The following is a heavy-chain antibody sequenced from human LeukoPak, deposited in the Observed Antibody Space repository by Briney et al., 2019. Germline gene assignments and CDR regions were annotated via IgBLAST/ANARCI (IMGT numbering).Heavy chain of an antibody. J-gene: IGHJ4*02. D-gene: IGHD3-22*01. V-gene: IGHV3-48*01. CDR2: INGGGSPI. Sequence: PGGSLRLSCAASGFTFSRDSMNWVRQAPGKGLEWVSYINGGGSPIFYADSVRGRFTISRDNAKNSLHLQMNSLRAEDTAVYYCVRGPDYYDSSGPRGFDYWGQGTLVTVSS. CDR3: VRGPDYYDSSGPRGFDY. CDR1: GFTFSRDS.